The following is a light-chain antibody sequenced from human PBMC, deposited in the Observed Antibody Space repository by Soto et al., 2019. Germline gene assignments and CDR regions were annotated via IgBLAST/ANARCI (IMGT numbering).Light chain of an antibody. V-gene: IGLV2-8*01. CDR1: ISDIGGYNY. J-gene: IGLJ1*01. CDR2: EVT. Sequence: QSVLTQPPSASGSPGQSVTISCTGIISDIGGYNYVSWYQQHPGKAPKLMIYEVTKRPSGVPDRFSGSKSGNTASLTVSGLQAEDEADYYCSSYAGSNNYVFGTGTKVTVL. CDR3: SSYAGSNNYV.